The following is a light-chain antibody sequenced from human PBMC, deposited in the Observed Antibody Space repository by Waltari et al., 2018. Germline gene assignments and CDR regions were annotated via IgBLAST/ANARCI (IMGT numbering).Light chain of an antibody. V-gene: IGLV2-14*01. CDR2: DVS. CDR3: SSYTSSNTVI. CDR1: SSDVGGYNS. J-gene: IGLJ2*01. Sequence: QSALTQPASVSGSPGQSITISCPGTSSDVGGYNSVSWYQQYPGKVPKLMIYDVSKWPSGVSNRFSGSKSGNTASLTISGLQAEDEADYYCSSYTSSNTVIFGGGTKLTVL.